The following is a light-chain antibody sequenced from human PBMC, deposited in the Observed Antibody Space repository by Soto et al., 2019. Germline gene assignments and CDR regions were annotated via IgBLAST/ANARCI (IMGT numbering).Light chain of an antibody. J-gene: IGKJ4*01. CDR3: QQYNNWPLT. Sequence: EIVMTQSPATLSVSPGERATLSCRASQSVTSNLAWYQQKPDQPPRRLIYGASTRATGIPARFSGSGSGTDFTLTISSLQSEDFAVYYCQQYNNWPLTFGGGTQVEIK. CDR2: GAS. CDR1: QSVTSN. V-gene: IGKV3-15*01.